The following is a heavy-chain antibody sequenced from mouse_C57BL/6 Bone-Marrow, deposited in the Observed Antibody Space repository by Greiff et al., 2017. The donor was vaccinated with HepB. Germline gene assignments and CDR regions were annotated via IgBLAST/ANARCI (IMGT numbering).Heavy chain of an antibody. Sequence: QVQLQQPGAELVRPGSSVKLSCKASGYTFTSYWMHWVKQRPIQGLEWIGNIDPSDSETHYNQKFKDKATLTVAKSSSTAYMQLSSLTSEDSAVYYCARCYDCVYFDYWGQGTTLTVSS. D-gene: IGHD2-4*01. V-gene: IGHV1-52*01. CDR1: GYTFTSYW. CDR3: ARCYDCVYFDY. J-gene: IGHJ2*01. CDR2: IDPSDSET.